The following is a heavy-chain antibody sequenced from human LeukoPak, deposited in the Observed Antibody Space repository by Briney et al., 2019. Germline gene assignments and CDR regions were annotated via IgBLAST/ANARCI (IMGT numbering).Heavy chain of an antibody. CDR1: GGTFSSYA. Sequence: SVQLSCKASGGTFSSYAISWVRQAPGQGLEWMGGIIPIFGTANYAQKFQGRVTITADESTSTAYMELSSLRSEDTAVYYCARDLGPAQYVDYWGQGTLVTVSS. D-gene: IGHD2-2*01. CDR2: IIPIFGTA. CDR3: ARDLGPAQYVDY. J-gene: IGHJ4*02. V-gene: IGHV1-69*13.